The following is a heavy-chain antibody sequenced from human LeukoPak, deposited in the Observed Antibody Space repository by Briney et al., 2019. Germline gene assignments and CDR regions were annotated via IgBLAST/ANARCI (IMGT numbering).Heavy chain of an antibody. CDR1: GFTFSSYW. Sequence: GGSLRLSCAASGFTFSSYWMSWVRQAPGKGLGWVANIKQDGSEKYYVDSVKGRFTISRDNAKNSLYLQMNSLRAEDTAVYYCARDSLYYDILTGYPSPIDYWGQGTLVTVSS. D-gene: IGHD3-9*01. CDR2: IKQDGSEK. J-gene: IGHJ4*02. V-gene: IGHV3-7*01. CDR3: ARDSLYYDILTGYPSPIDY.